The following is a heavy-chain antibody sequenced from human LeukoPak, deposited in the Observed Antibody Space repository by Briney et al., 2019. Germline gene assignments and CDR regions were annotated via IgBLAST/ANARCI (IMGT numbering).Heavy chain of an antibody. CDR3: ARRVTTDY. CDR2: ISYDGSNK. D-gene: IGHD4-17*01. Sequence: GGSLRLSCAASGFTFSSYAMHWVRQAPGKGLEWVAVISYDGSNKYYADSVKGRFTISRDNSKNSLYLQMNSLRAEDTAVYYCARRVTTDYWGQGTLVTVSS. CDR1: GFTFSSYA. V-gene: IGHV3-30*04. J-gene: IGHJ4*02.